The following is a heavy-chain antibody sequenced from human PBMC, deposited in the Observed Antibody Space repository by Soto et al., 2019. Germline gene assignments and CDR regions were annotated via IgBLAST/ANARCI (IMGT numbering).Heavy chain of an antibody. D-gene: IGHD1-26*01. CDR3: ARSPSYSGSPGGYFDY. CDR1: GFTFSSYA. V-gene: IGHV3-30-3*01. J-gene: IGHJ4*02. Sequence: QVQLVESGGGVVQPGRSLRLSCAASGFTFSSYAMHWVRQAPGKGLEWVAVISYDGSNKYYADSVKGRFTISRDNSKNTLYLQMNSLRAEDTAVYYCARSPSYSGSPGGYFDYWGQGTLVTVSS. CDR2: ISYDGSNK.